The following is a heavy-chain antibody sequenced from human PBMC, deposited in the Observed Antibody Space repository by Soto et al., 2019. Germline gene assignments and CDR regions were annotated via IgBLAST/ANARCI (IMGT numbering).Heavy chain of an antibody. CDR2: INHSGST. CDR3: ARGPEGSNHYYYYMDV. CDR1: GGSFSGYY. Sequence: SETLSLTCAVYGGSFSGYYWSWIRQPPGKGLEWIGEINHSGSTNYNPSLKSRVTISVDTSKNQFSLKLSSVTAADTAVYYCARGPEGSNHYYYYMDVWGKGTTVTVSS. V-gene: IGHV4-34*01. J-gene: IGHJ6*03.